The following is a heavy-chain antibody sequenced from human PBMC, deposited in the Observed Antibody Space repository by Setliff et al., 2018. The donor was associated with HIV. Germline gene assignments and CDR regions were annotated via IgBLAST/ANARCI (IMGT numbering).Heavy chain of an antibody. J-gene: IGHJ3*02. CDR1: GGSITTYY. CDR3: AREVDNPRDAFDI. CDR2: IYPTGST. V-gene: IGHV4-4*07. Sequence: SETLSLTCTVSGGSITTYYWSWIRQPAGKGLEWIGHIYPTGSTDYNPSLKSRVTMSIDTSKNQLSLKLSSMTAADTALYYCAREVDNPRDAFDIWAQGTMVTVSS.